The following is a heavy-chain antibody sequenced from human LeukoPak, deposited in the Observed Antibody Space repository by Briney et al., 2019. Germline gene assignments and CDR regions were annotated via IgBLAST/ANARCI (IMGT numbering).Heavy chain of an antibody. D-gene: IGHD2-15*01. CDR3: AAARRGLFDY. V-gene: IGHV3-30*02. J-gene: IGHJ4*02. Sequence: GGSLRLSCAASGFTFSNYGMHWVRQAPGKGLEWVAFIQYDGTNKYYADSVKGRFTISRDNSKNTLYLQMNTLRAEDTAVYYCAAARRGLFDYWGQGTLVTVSS. CDR2: IQYDGTNK. CDR1: GFTFSNYG.